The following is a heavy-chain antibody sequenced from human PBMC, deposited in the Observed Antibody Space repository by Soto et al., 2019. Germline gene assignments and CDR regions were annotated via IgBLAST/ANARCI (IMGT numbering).Heavy chain of an antibody. V-gene: IGHV1-18*01. CDR3: ARDWFGIDY. CDR2: INPYNGNT. CDR1: GYTFTSYG. Sequence: QVQLVQSGAEVKKPGASVKVSCKASGYTFTSYGLSWVRQAPGQGLEWMGWINPYNGNTNYAQKLQGRVTMTTDTATNAAYMELSGLRSDGRAVYYCARDWFGIDYWGQGTLVTVSS. D-gene: IGHD3-16*01. J-gene: IGHJ4*02.